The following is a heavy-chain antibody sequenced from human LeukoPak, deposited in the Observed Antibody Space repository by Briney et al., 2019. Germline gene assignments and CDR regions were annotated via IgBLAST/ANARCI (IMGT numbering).Heavy chain of an antibody. Sequence: PSETLSLTCGVSGGSFSGYYWSWIRQPPGKGLEWIGKVSPSGSTTYNPSLKSPVTISVDKSKNQFSLKLSSVTAADTAVYYCARLGEYDSSADWGQGSLFTVSS. CDR1: GGSFSGYY. CDR2: VSPSGST. CDR3: ARLGEYDSSAD. J-gene: IGHJ4*02. D-gene: IGHD3-22*01. V-gene: IGHV4-34*01.